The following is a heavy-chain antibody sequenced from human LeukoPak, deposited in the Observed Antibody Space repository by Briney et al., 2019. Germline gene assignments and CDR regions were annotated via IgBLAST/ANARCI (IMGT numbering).Heavy chain of an antibody. CDR2: INTNTGNP. CDR1: GYTFTSYA. J-gene: IGHJ4*02. Sequence: ASVKVSCKTSGYTFTSYAMHWVRQAPGQGLEWLGWINTNTGNPTYAQGFTGRFVFSLDTSVSTASLQISSLNADDTGVFYCARGSGSPPYFEYWGQGTLVTVSS. V-gene: IGHV7-4-1*02. CDR3: ARGSGSPPYFEY. D-gene: IGHD1-26*01.